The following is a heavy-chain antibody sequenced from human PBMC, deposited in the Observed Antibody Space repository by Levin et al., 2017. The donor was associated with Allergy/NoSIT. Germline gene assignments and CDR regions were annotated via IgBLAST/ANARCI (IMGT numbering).Heavy chain of an antibody. D-gene: IGHD5-18*01. CDR2: ISAYNGNT. CDR1: GYTFTSYG. J-gene: IGHJ3*02. CDR3: ARDVYSDTAMVPHDAFDI. Sequence: PWASVKVSCKASGYTFTSYGISWVRQAPGQGLEWMGWISAYNGNTNYAQKLQGRVTMTTDTSTSTAYMELRSLRSDDTAVYYCARDVYSDTAMVPHDAFDIWGQGTMVTVSS. V-gene: IGHV1-18*01.